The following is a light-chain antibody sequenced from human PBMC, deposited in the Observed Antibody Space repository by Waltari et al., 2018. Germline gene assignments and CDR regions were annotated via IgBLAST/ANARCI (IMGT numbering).Light chain of an antibody. V-gene: IGLV2-11*01. CDR1: SSDVGGYNY. CDR3: CSYAGGYTYV. CDR2: DVS. Sequence: QSALTQPRSVSGSPGQSVTISCTGTSSDVGGYNYVSWYQQHPGKAPKLMIYDVSERPSGVLERFSGSKSGNTASLTISGLQAEDEADYYCCSYAGGYTYVFGIGTKVTVL. J-gene: IGLJ1*01.